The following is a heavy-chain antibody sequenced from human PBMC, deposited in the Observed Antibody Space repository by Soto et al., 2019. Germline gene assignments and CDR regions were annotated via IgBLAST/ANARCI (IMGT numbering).Heavy chain of an antibody. CDR2: IYYSGST. CDR3: ARDGAARGNWFDP. J-gene: IGHJ5*02. V-gene: IGHV4-59*01. D-gene: IGHD6-6*01. Sequence: KASETLSLTCTVSGGSISSYYWSWIRQPPGKGLEWIGYIYYSGSTNYNPSLKSRVTISVDTSKNQFSLKLSSVTAADTAVYYCARDGAARGNWFDPWGQGTLVTVSS. CDR1: GGSISSYY.